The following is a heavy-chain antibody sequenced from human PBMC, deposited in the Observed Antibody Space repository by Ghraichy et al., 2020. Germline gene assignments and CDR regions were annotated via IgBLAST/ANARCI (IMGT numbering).Heavy chain of an antibody. D-gene: IGHD1-1*01. CDR3: ARTTWNDHL. V-gene: IGHV4-34*12. CDR1: GGSFSGYY. CDR2: IIHSGST. J-gene: IGHJ5*02. Sequence: SETLSLTCAVYGGSFSGYYWSWIRQPPGKGLEWIGEIIHSGSTNYNPSLKSRVTISVDTSKTQFSLKLFSVTAADTAVYYCARTTWNDHLWGQGTLVTVSS.